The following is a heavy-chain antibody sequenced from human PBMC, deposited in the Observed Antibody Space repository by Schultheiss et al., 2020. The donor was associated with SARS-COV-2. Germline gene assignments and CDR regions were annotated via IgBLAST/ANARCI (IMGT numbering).Heavy chain of an antibody. J-gene: IGHJ4*02. CDR1: GGSFSGYY. CDR2: IYYSGST. CDR3: ARRYYDFWSGYYRC. V-gene: IGHV4-59*08. D-gene: IGHD3-3*01. Sequence: SETLSLTCAVYGGSFSGYYWSWIRQPPGKGLEWIGYIYYSGSTNYNPSLKSRVTISVDTSKNQFSLKLSSVTAADTAVYYCARRYYDFWSGYYRCWGQGTLVTVSS.